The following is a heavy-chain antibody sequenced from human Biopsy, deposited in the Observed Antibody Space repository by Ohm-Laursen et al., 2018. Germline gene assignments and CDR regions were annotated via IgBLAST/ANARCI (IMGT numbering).Heavy chain of an antibody. J-gene: IGHJ4*02. V-gene: IGHV4-31*03. CDR2: IYYSGST. CDR3: ARVNVDRVSTIID. CDR1: GGSISSGNDY. D-gene: IGHD5/OR15-5a*01. Sequence: SQTLSLTCTASGGSISSGNDYWSWIRQHPGKGLEWIGYIYYSGSTYYTPSLKSRVIISLDTSKNQFSLKLSSVIAADTAVYYCARVNVDRVSTIIDWGQGTLVTVSS.